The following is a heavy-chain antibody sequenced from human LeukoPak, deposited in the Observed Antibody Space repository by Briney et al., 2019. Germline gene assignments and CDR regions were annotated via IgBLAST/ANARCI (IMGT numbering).Heavy chain of an antibody. CDR2: ISTDERKT. CDR3: ARGLPAYPGYYYYMDV. D-gene: IGHD2-2*01. Sequence: PGGSLRLSCAASGFTFSSYSMHWVRQAPGKGLEYVSAISTDERKTYYADSVKGRFIISRDNSKNTLYLQMGSLRAEDMAVYYCARGLPAYPGYYYYMDVWGKGTTVTISS. J-gene: IGHJ6*03. V-gene: IGHV3-64*02. CDR1: GFTFSSYS.